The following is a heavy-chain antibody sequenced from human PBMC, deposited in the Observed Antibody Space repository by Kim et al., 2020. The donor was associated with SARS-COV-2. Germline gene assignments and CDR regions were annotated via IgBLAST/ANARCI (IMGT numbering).Heavy chain of an antibody. V-gene: IGHV3-23*03. D-gene: IGHD6-13*01. CDR3: AKALAAAGIPYFDY. Sequence: DSVKGRFTISRDNSKNTLYLQMNSLRAEDTAVYYCAKALAAAGIPYFDYWGQGTLVTVSS. J-gene: IGHJ4*02.